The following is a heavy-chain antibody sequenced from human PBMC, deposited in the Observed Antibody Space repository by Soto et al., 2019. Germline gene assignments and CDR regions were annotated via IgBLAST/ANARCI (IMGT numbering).Heavy chain of an antibody. CDR2: IYHSGST. D-gene: IGHD6-13*01. J-gene: IGHJ4*02. Sequence: QVQLQESGPGLVKPSGTLSLTCAVSSGSISSSNWWSWVRQPPGKGLEWIGDIYHSGSTNYNPSRKSRVSTSVDKSKTQFSLKLSSVPAADTAVYYCASRIAATSYWGQGTLVTVSS. CDR1: SGSISSSNW. V-gene: IGHV4-4*02. CDR3: ASRIAATSY.